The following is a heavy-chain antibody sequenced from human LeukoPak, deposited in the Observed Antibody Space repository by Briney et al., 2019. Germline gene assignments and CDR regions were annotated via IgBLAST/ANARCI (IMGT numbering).Heavy chain of an antibody. Sequence: ASVKVSCKASGYTFTDYYMHWVRQAPGQGLEWMGWINPNSGGTNYAQKFQGRVTMTRDTSISTAYMELSRLRSDDTAVYYCARGRVRGYDSSGSNGAFDIWGQGTMVTVSS. CDR1: GYTFTDYY. CDR2: INPNSGGT. D-gene: IGHD3-22*01. V-gene: IGHV1-2*02. CDR3: ARGRVRGYDSSGSNGAFDI. J-gene: IGHJ3*02.